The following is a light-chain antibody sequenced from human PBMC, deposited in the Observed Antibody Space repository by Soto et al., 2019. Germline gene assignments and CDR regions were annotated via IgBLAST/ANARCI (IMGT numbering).Light chain of an antibody. CDR2: WAS. CDR3: QQYYSTPYT. J-gene: IGKJ2*01. CDR1: QSVLYSSNTKNY. Sequence: DIVMTQSPDSLAVSLGERATINCKSSQSVLYSSNTKNYLAWYQQKPGQPPKLLIYWASTRESGVPDRFSGSGSGTDFTLTISSLQAEDVAVSYCQQYYSTPYTFGQGTKLEIK. V-gene: IGKV4-1*01.